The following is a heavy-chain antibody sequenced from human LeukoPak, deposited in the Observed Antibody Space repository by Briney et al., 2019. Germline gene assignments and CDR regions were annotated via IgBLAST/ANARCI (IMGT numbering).Heavy chain of an antibody. CDR1: GGSISSYY. CDR2: IYYSGST. V-gene: IGHV4-59*01. D-gene: IGHD3-10*01. Sequence: PSETLSLTCTVSGGSISSYYWSWIRQPPGKGLEWIGYIYYSGSTNYNPSLKSRVTISVDTSKNQFSLKLSSVTAADTAVYYCARDYYGSGSVLLDPWGQGTLVTVSS. CDR3: ARDYYGSGSVLLDP. J-gene: IGHJ5*02.